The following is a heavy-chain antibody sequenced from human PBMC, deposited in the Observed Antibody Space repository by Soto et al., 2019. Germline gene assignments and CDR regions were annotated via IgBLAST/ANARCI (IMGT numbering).Heavy chain of an antibody. CDR1: SGSIITYD. CDR2: IYYTGST. Sequence: SQPLSLTWTVASGSIITYDCRWIRQPPGKGLEWIGYIYYTGSTYYNPSLKSRVTMSVDTSKNQFSLNLSSVTAADTAVYYCARYLSFGGTTNRRFDYWGQGTLVTVSS. J-gene: IGHJ4*02. V-gene: IGHV4-59*01. CDR3: ARYLSFGGTTNRRFDY. D-gene: IGHD1-1*01.